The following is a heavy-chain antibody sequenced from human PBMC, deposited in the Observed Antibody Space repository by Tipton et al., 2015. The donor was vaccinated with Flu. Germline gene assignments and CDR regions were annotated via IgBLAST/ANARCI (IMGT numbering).Heavy chain of an antibody. J-gene: IGHJ2*01. D-gene: IGHD5-12*01. CDR1: GDSIGSGYF. CDR3: ARRAVDWYFDL. Sequence: TLSLTCSVSGDSIGSGYFWGWIRQPPGKGLEWIGNVGHTGNTYHNPSLRSRVTISVDTSKNQFSLKLTSVTAADTAVYYCARRAVDWYFDLWGRGTLVTVSS. CDR2: VGHTGNT. V-gene: IGHV4-38-2*01.